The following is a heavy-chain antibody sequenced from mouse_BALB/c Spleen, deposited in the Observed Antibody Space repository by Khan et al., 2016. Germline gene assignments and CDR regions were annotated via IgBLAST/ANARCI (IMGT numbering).Heavy chain of an antibody. CDR1: GFTFSDYY. V-gene: IGHV5-4*02. CDR2: ICDGGAYT. J-gene: IGHJ1*03. D-gene: IGHD1-1*02. CDR3: ARTYGNYGYFDV. Sequence: EVELVESGGGLVKPGGSLKLSCAASGFTFSDYYMYWVRQTPEKRLEWVATICDGGAYTYYPDSVKGRFTISRDNAKNNLYLQMSSLKSEDTAMYYCARTYGNYGYFDVWSTGTTVTVSS.